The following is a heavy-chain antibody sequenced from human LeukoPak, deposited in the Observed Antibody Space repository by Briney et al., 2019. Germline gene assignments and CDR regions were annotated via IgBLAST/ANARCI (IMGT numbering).Heavy chain of an antibody. CDR2: IYYSGST. V-gene: IGHV4-39*07. CDR1: GGSISSSSYY. J-gene: IGHJ4*02. CDR3: ARDSHIAVAVPDY. D-gene: IGHD6-19*01. Sequence: PSETLSLTCTVSGGSISSSSYYWGWIRQPPGKGLEWIGSIYYSGSTYYNPSLKSRVTISVDTSKNQFSLKLSSVTAADTAVYYCARDSHIAVAVPDYWGQGTLVTVSS.